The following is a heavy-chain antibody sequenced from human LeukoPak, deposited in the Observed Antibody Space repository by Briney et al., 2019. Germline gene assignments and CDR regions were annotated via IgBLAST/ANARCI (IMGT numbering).Heavy chain of an antibody. J-gene: IGHJ5*01. CDR1: GGSISSSNW. D-gene: IGHD6-19*01. V-gene: IGHV4-4*02. CDR3: ARDQLSSGWFDY. Sequence: SGTLSLTCAVSGGSISSSNWWSWVRQPPGKGLEWIGEIYHSGSTDYNPSLKSRVTISVDKSKNQSSLKLSSVTAADTAVYYCARDQLSSGWFDYWGQGTLVTVSS. CDR2: IYHSGST.